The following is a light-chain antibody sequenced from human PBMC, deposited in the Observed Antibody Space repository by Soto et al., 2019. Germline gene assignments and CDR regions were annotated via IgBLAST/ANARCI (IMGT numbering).Light chain of an antibody. V-gene: IGKV3-20*01. CDR1: QSVSTSY. CDR2: GAS. J-gene: IGKJ1*01. CDR3: QQYGSARRT. Sequence: EIVLTQSPGTLSLSPGERATLSCRASQSVSTSYLSWYQQKPGQPPRLLIYGASSRATGIPDRFSGSGSGTDFSLTISRLEPEDFAVYYCQQYGSARRTFGQGTKVDIK.